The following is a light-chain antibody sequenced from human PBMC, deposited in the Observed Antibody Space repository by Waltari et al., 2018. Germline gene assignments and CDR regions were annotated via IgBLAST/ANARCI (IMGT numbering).Light chain of an antibody. V-gene: IGKV1-5*03. CDR3: QQHKAYPYT. CDR1: QSSNY. J-gene: IGKJ2*01. CDR2: KAS. Sequence: DIQMTQSPSTLSASVGDRVTITCRASQSSNYLAWYQQKPGKAPNLLIYKASVLERGVPSRFSGSGSGTDFTLTISSLQPDDFATYYCQQHKAYPYTFGQGTKLAIK.